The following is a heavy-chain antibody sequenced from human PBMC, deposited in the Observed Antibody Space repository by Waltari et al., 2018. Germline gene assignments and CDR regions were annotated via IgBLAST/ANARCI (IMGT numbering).Heavy chain of an antibody. CDR1: GFTFSSYA. D-gene: IGHD1-26*01. J-gene: IGHJ2*01. Sequence: VQLVESGGGLVQPGGSLRLSCAASGFTFSSYAMHWVRQAPGKGLEYVSAISSNGGSTYYADSGKGGFTISRDNAKNTLYLQMGSLRAGDMAVYYCARAASGSYGGWYFDLWGRGTLVTVSS. CDR3: ARAASGSYGGWYFDL. V-gene: IGHV3-64*07. CDR2: ISSNGGST.